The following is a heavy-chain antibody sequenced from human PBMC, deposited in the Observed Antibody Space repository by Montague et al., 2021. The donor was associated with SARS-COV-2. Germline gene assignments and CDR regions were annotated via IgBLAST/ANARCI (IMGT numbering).Heavy chain of an antibody. J-gene: IGHJ4*02. D-gene: IGHD2/OR15-2a*01. V-gene: IGHV4-38-2*02. CDR3: ARVPDPMRFHSDASEYYSYFDP. CDR2: IYHSGDS. Sequence: SETRSLTCTVSGYSITNGYYWAWIRQPPGKGLEWIGMIYHSGDSYYNPSLKSRVTISVDTSKNQFSLRLSDVSAADTALYYCARVPDPMRFHSDASEYYSYFDPWGQGALVTVSS. CDR1: GYSITNGYY.